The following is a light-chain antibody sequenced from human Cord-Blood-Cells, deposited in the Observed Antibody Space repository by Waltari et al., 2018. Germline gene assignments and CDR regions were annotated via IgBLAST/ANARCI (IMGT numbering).Light chain of an antibody. J-gene: IGKJ4*01. V-gene: IGKV3D-20*01. CDR2: DAS. CDR3: QQYGSSPSLT. Sequence: EIVFTQSPPTLSLSQGARATLSCGASQSVSSSDFAWDQQKPGLPPRLPIYDASSRDTGIPDMFSGSGSGTDFTLTISRLEPEDFGVYYCQQYGSSPSLTFGGGTKVEIK. CDR1: QSVSSSD.